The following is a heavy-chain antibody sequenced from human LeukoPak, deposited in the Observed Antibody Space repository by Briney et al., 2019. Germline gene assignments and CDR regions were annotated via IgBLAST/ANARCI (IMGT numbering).Heavy chain of an antibody. CDR1: GGSISSYY. Sequence: SETLSITCTVSGGSISSYYWSWIRQPAGKGLEWIGRIYTSGSTNYNPSLKSRVTMSVDTSKNQFSLKLSSVTAADTAVYYCARDRGYSYGYYYYYGMDVWGQGTTVTVSS. CDR3: ARDRGYSYGYYYYYGMDV. V-gene: IGHV4-4*07. CDR2: IYTSGST. D-gene: IGHD5-18*01. J-gene: IGHJ6*02.